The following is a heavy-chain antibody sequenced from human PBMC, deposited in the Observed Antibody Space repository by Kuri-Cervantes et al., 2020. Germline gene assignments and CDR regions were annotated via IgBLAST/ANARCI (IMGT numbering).Heavy chain of an antibody. V-gene: IGHV1-69*06. Sequence: SVKVSCKASGCTFSSYAISWVRQAPGQGLEWMGGIIPIFGTANYAQKFQGRVTITADKSTSTAYMELSSLRSEDTAVYYCARDSRYCSSTSCYAVPDYYGMDVWGQGTTVTVSS. CDR1: GCTFSSYA. J-gene: IGHJ6*02. CDR3: ARDSRYCSSTSCYAVPDYYGMDV. D-gene: IGHD2-2*01. CDR2: IIPIFGTA.